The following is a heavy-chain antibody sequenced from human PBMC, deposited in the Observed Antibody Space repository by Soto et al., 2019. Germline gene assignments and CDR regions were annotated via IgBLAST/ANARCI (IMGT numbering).Heavy chain of an antibody. J-gene: IGHJ3*01. CDR2: ISAYNGNT. CDR3: ARDFLKARSGQDAFYL. V-gene: IGHV1-18*04. D-gene: IGHD3-3*01. CDR1: GYTFTSYG. Sequence: QVQLVQSGAEVKKPGASVKVSCKASGYTFTSYGISWVRQAPGQGLEWMGWISAYNGNTNYAQKIQGRVTMTTDTSISTAYMELRSLRSDDTAVYYCARDFLKARSGQDAFYLWGQGTMVTVSS.